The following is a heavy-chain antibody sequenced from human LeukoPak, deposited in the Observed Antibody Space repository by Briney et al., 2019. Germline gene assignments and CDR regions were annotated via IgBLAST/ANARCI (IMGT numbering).Heavy chain of an antibody. J-gene: IGHJ4*02. CDR2: INTDGSYK. CDR3: ARDKGGYDDY. Sequence: GGSLRLSCAASGFTLSRYWVHWVRQAPGKGLVWVSRINTDGSYKSYADSVEGRFTISRDNAKNTLYLQMNSLRAEDTAVYYCARDKGGYDDYWGQGTLVTVSS. CDR1: GFTLSRYW. V-gene: IGHV3-74*01. D-gene: IGHD5-12*01.